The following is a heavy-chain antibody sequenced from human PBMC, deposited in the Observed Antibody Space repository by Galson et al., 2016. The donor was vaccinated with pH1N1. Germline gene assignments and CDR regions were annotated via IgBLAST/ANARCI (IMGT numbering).Heavy chain of an antibody. J-gene: IGHJ4*02. Sequence: SLRLSCAASGFTVSTNYMSWVRQAPGKGLEWVTLIYTGGSTYYADSVKGRFTLSRDNSKNTLYQQMNSLRADDTAVYYRVRGLRGYSFTWGQGTLVTVSS. V-gene: IGHV3-53*01. D-gene: IGHD5-18*01. CDR1: GFTVSTNY. CDR3: VRGLRGYSFT. CDR2: IYTGGST.